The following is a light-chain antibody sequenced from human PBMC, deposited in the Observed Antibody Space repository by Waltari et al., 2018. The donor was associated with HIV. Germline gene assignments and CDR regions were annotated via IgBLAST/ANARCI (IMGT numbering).Light chain of an antibody. CDR3: CSYAGSSTLV. CDR1: SSDVGYNY. CDR2: EIV. J-gene: IGLJ3*02. V-gene: IGLV2-23*02. Sequence: QSALTQPASVSGSPGQSITLPCTGTSSDVGYNYVSWFQKYPGKVPKLIIYEIVKRPSGVSNRVSGSKSGNTASLTISGLQAEDEADYYCCSYAGSSTLVFGGGTKLTVL.